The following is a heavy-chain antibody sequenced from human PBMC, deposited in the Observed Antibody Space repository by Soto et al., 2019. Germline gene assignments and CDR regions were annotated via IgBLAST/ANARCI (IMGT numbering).Heavy chain of an antibody. CDR3: ARVSFTVTTYYYYYYMDV. J-gene: IGHJ6*03. D-gene: IGHD4-17*01. V-gene: IGHV3-33*01. CDR2: IWYDGSNK. CDR1: GFTFSSYG. Sequence: QVQLVESGGGVVQPGRSLRLSCAASGFTFSSYGMHWVRQAPGKGLEWVAVIWYDGSNKYYADSVKGRFTISRDNSKNTLYLQMNSLRAEATAVYYCARVSFTVTTYYYYYYMDVWGKGTTVTVSS.